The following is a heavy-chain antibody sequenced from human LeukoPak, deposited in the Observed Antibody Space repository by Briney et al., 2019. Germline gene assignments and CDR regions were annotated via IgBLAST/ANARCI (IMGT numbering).Heavy chain of an antibody. CDR3: ARSPGRYCSSASCPNWFDP. CDR2: IYYSGST. CDR1: GGSISSYY. V-gene: IGHV4-59*04. Sequence: SETLSLTCTVSGGSISSYYWSWIRQPPGKGLECIGYIYYSGSTYYNPSLKSRVTMSVDTSKNQFSLKLSSVTAVDTAVYYCARSPGRYCSSASCPNWFDPWGQGTLVTVSS. J-gene: IGHJ5*02. D-gene: IGHD2-2*01.